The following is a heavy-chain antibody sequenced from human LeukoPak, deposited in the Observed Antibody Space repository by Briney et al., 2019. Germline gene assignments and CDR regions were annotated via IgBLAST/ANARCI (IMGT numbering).Heavy chain of an antibody. Sequence: GGSLRLFCAASGFTFSSYAMSWVRQAPGKGLEWVSAISGSGGSTYYADSVKGRFTISRDNSKNTLYLQMNSLRAEDTAVYYCAREVLAFAYYYYYMDVWGKGTTVTVSS. CDR3: AREVLAFAYYYYYMDV. D-gene: IGHD3-10*01. CDR2: ISGSGGST. V-gene: IGHV3-23*01. CDR1: GFTFSSYA. J-gene: IGHJ6*03.